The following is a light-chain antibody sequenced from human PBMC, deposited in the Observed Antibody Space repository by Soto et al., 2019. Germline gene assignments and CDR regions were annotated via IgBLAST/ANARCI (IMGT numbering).Light chain of an antibody. CDR2: GAS. J-gene: IGKJ4*01. V-gene: IGKV3-20*01. CDR1: QSVSSSY. CDR3: QQYGSSLLT. Sequence: EIVLTQSTGTLSLSPGERATLSCRASQSVSSSYLACYQQKPGQAPRLLIYGASSRATVIPDRFSGSGSGTDFTLTISRLEPEDFAVYYCQQYGSSLLTFGGGTKVEIK.